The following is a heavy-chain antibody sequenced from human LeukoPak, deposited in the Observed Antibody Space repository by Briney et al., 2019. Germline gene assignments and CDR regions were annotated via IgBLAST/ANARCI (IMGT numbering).Heavy chain of an antibody. D-gene: IGHD6-19*01. V-gene: IGHV4-4*07. J-gene: IGHJ4*02. CDR2: LYNSGST. Sequence: SETLSLTCTVSGGSLSSYYWSWIRQPAGKGLEWIGRLYNSGSTNYNPSLKSRVTMSVDTSKNQFSLKLSSVTAADTAVYYCARDVMSSHGWYFDYWGQGTLVTVSS. CDR1: GGSLSSYY. CDR3: ARDVMSSHGWYFDY.